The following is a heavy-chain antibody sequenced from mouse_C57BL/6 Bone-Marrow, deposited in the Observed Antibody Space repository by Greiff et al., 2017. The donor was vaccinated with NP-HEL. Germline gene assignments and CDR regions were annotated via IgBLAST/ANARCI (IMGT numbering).Heavy chain of an antibody. CDR1: GFTFSSYG. CDR3: ARHDSYYFDY. Sequence: EVKLVESGGDLVKPGGSLKLSCAASGFTFSSYGMSWVRQTPDKRLEWVATISSGGSYTYYLDSVKGRFTISRDNAKNTLYLQMSSLKSEDTAMYYCARHDSYYFDYWGQGTTLTVSS. D-gene: IGHD2-13*01. V-gene: IGHV5-6*01. CDR2: ISSGGSYT. J-gene: IGHJ2*01.